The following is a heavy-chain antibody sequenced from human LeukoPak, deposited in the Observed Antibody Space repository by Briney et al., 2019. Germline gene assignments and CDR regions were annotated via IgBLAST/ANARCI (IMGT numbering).Heavy chain of an antibody. D-gene: IGHD6-6*01. J-gene: IGHJ4*02. Sequence: GGSLRLSCTASGFNFSRYWMNWVRQAPGKGLEWVTNIIPDGDKIYYVDSVKGRFTISRDNAKNSLYLQMTNLRDEDTAVYYCAREDGTFDYWGQGTLVRVSS. V-gene: IGHV3-7*01. CDR1: GFNFSRYW. CDR2: IIPDGDKI. CDR3: AREDGTFDY.